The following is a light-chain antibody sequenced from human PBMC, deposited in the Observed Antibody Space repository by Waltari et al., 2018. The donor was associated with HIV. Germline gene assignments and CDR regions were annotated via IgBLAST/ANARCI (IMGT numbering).Light chain of an antibody. J-gene: IGKJ1*01. CDR3: QQYANTPWT. CDR1: HNVLYSPNNKND. CDR2: CAP. V-gene: IGKV4-1*01. Sequence: DIVMTQSPDSLAVSLGERATINCKSSHNVLYSPNNKNDLAWFQQKPGQHPKLLIYCAPIRESGVPNRFTGSGSGTDFTLTISSLQAEDVAVYYCQQYANTPWTFGRGTKVEIK.